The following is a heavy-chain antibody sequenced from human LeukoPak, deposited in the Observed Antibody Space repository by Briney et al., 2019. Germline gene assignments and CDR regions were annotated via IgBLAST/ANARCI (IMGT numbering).Heavy chain of an antibody. V-gene: IGHV4-4*07. CDR3: ARDGADVYGRAFDY. Sequence: SETLSLTCIVSGGSISSYFWTWIRQPAGKGLQGIGRIHASGTTNYNSSLKSRVTMSVDTSKNQVSLKLTSVTAADTAVYFCARDGADVYGRAFDYWGQGTLVSVCS. D-gene: IGHD2/OR15-2a*01. J-gene: IGHJ4*02. CDR1: GGSISSYF. CDR2: IHASGTT.